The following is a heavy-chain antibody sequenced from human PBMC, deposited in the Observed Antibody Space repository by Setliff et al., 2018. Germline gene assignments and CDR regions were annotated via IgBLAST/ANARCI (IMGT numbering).Heavy chain of an antibody. J-gene: IGHJ3*02. D-gene: IGHD5-12*01. V-gene: IGHV3-43*01. CDR3: ARSEANGGHDPFDI. CDR2: ITWDGGTR. Sequence: PGGSLRLSCAASGFKFYDYTMHWVRQAPGKGLEWVSLITWDGGTRNFAESVKGRFTISRDNNNNSLYLQMNSLRADDTAVYYCARSEANGGHDPFDIWGQGTMVTVSS. CDR1: GFKFYDYT.